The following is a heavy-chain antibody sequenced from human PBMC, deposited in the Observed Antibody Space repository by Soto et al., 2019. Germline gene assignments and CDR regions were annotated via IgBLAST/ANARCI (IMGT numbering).Heavy chain of an antibody. Sequence: AGGSLRLSCAASGFTFSSYGMHWVRQAPGKGLEWVAVIWYDGSNKYYADSVKGRFTISRDNSKNTLYLQMNSLRAEDTAVYYCARESSGSYYFDYWGQGTLVTVSS. CDR2: IWYDGSNK. J-gene: IGHJ4*02. D-gene: IGHD1-26*01. V-gene: IGHV3-33*01. CDR3: ARESSGSYYFDY. CDR1: GFTFSSYG.